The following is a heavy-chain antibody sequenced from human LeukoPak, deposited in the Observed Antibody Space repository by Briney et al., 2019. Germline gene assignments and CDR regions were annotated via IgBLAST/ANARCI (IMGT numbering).Heavy chain of an antibody. D-gene: IGHD5-18*01. V-gene: IGHV3-30*18. J-gene: IGHJ5*02. Sequence: GGSLRLSCAASGFTFSSYGMHWVRQAPGKGLEWVAVISYDGSNKYYADSVKGRFTISRDNSKNTLYLQMNSLRAEDTAVYYCAKPSSRRIQNNWFDPWGQGTLVTVSS. CDR1: GFTFSSYG. CDR3: AKPSSRRIQNNWFDP. CDR2: ISYDGSNK.